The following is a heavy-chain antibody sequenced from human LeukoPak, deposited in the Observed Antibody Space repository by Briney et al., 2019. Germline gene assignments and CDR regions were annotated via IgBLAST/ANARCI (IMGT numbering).Heavy chain of an antibody. J-gene: IGHJ3*02. V-gene: IGHV4-59*01. CDR1: GGSISSYY. Sequence: SSETLSLTCTVSGGSISSYYWSRIRQPPGKGLEWIGYIYYSGSTNYNPSLKSRVTISVDTSKNQFSLKLSSVTAADTAVYYCARSKTSRPTGGDIVVVPAANDAFDIWGQGTMVTVSS. D-gene: IGHD2-2*01. CDR3: ARSKTSRPTGGDIVVVPAANDAFDI. CDR2: IYYSGST.